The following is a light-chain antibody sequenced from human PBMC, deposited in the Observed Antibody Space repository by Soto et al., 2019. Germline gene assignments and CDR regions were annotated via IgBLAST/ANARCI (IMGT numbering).Light chain of an antibody. V-gene: IGKV3-20*01. J-gene: IGKJ2*01. Sequence: EIVLTQSPGTLSLSPGERATLSCRACQSVGSSNLAWYQQKPGQAPRLLIYGASSRATGIPDRFSGSGSGTDFTLTISRLEPEDFAVYYCQQYGSSPNTFGQGTKLEIK. CDR1: QSVGSSN. CDR3: QQYGSSPNT. CDR2: GAS.